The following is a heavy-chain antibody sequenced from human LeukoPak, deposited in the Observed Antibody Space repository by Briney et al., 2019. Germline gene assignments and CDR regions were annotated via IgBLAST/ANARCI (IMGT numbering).Heavy chain of an antibody. V-gene: IGHV3-21*01. Sequence: PGGSLRLSCAASGFTFSSYSMNWVRQAPGKGLEWVSSISSSSSYIYYADSVKGRFTISRDNAKNSLYPQMNSLRAEDTAVYYCARDSRTFGGVMGDYWGQGTLVTVSS. D-gene: IGHD3-16*01. CDR1: GFTFSSYS. CDR2: ISSSSSYI. J-gene: IGHJ4*02. CDR3: ARDSRTFGGVMGDY.